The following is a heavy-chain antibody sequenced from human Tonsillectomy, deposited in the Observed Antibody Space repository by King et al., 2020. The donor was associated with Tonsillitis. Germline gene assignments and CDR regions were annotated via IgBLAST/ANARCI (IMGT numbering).Heavy chain of an antibody. CDR3: AKELYRGGYDYLDS. J-gene: IGHJ4*02. Sequence: VQLVESGGGVVQPGRSLRLSCAASGFSLSSYGMHWVRQAPGKGLEWVALIPSSGSRDYYANSVKGRFTISRDNSNNTLYLHMDSLRSEDTATYYCAKELYRGGYDYLDSWGQGTLVTVSS. CDR2: IPSSGSRD. D-gene: IGHD5-12*01. CDR1: GFSLSSYG. V-gene: IGHV3-30*18.